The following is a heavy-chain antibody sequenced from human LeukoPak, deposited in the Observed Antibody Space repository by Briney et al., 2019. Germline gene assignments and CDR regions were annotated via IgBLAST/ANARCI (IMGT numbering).Heavy chain of an antibody. CDR3: ARDFRGIAVAGDY. Sequence: TSETLSLTCTVSGGSTSSYYWNWIRQPAGKGLEWIGRIYSSESINYNPSLKSRVTMSVDTSKNQFSLRLSSVTAAGTAVYYCARDFRGIAVAGDYWGQGTLVTVSS. V-gene: IGHV4-4*07. CDR1: GGSTSSYY. CDR2: IYSSESI. J-gene: IGHJ4*02. D-gene: IGHD6-19*01.